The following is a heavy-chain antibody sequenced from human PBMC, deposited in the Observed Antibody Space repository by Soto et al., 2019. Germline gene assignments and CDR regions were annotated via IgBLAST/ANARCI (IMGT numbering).Heavy chain of an antibody. CDR2: IWYDGSNK. Sequence: GGSLRLSCAASGFTFSSYGMHWVRQAPGKGLEWVAVIWYDGSNKYYADSVKGRFTISRDNSKNTLYLQLNSLRAEDTAVYYCAREGLGRGDGYYHVMDVWGQGTTVTVSS. J-gene: IGHJ6*02. V-gene: IGHV3-33*01. D-gene: IGHD2-21*02. CDR1: GFTFSSYG. CDR3: AREGLGRGDGYYHVMDV.